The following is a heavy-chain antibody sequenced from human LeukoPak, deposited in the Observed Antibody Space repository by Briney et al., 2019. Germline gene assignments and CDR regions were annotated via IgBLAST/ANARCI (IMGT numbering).Heavy chain of an antibody. CDR3: ARDGYDYSNYGRGHY. J-gene: IGHJ4*02. V-gene: IGHV3-21*01. Sequence: GGSLRLSCAASGFTFSSYSMNWVRQAPGKGLEWVSSISSSSSYIYYADSVKGRFTISRDNAKNSLYLQMNSLRAEDTAVYYCARDGYDYSNYGRGHYWGQGTLVTVSS. D-gene: IGHD4-11*01. CDR1: GFTFSSYS. CDR2: ISSSSSYI.